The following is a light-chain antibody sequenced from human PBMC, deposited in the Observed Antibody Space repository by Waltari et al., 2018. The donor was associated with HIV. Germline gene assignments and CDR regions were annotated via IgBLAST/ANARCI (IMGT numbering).Light chain of an antibody. J-gene: IGLJ1*01. CDR2: EVS. V-gene: IGLV2-14*01. CDR1: SSDVGGYNY. Sequence: QSALTQPASVSGSPGQSITISCTGTSSDVGGYNYVSWYQQHPGKAPKLMIYEVSNRPSGVSNRFSGSKSGNTASLTISGLQAEDEAYYYCSSYTSSSTLPSYVFGTGTKVTVL. CDR3: SSYTSSSTLPSYV.